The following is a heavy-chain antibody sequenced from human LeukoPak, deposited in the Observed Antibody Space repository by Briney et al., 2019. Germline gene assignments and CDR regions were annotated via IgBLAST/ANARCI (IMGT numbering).Heavy chain of an antibody. CDR2: IYYSGST. D-gene: IGHD3-10*01. J-gene: IGHJ4*02. CDR1: GGSISSSSYY. V-gene: IGHV4-39*01. Sequence: SETLSLTCTVSGGSISSSSYYWGWIRQPPGKGLEWIGSIYYSGSTYYNPSLKSRVTISVDTSKNQFPLKLSSVTAADTAVYYCARLGEWPVDYWGQGTLVTVSS. CDR3: ARLGEWPVDY.